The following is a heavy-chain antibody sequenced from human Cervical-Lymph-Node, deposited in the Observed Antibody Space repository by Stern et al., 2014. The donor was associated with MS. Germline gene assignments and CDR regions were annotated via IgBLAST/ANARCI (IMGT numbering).Heavy chain of an antibody. D-gene: IGHD1-26*01. CDR2: IWYDGSNK. J-gene: IGHJ4*02. Sequence: VQLVESGGGVVPPGRSLRLSCAASGFPFSSYGMHWVRQAPGKGLEWVAVIWYDGSNKYYADSVKGRFTISRDNSKNTLYLQMNSLRAEDTAVYYCAREGGGSYTPVDYWGQGTLVTVSS. CDR1: GFPFSSYG. V-gene: IGHV3-33*01. CDR3: AREGGGSYTPVDY.